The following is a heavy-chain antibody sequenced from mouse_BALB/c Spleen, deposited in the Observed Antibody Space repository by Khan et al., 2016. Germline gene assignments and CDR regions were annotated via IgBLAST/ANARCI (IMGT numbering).Heavy chain of an antibody. J-gene: IGHJ2*01. CDR1: GFDFSRYW. D-gene: IGHD4-1*01. CDR3: ATNWDVGY. Sequence: VKLPESGGGLVQPGGSLKLSCAASGFDFSRYWMSWVRPAPGKGLEWIGEINPDSSKINYTPSLKDKFIISRNNAKNMLYLQMSKVRSEDTALYYCATNWDVGYWGQGTTLTVSS. V-gene: IGHV4-1*02. CDR2: INPDSSKI.